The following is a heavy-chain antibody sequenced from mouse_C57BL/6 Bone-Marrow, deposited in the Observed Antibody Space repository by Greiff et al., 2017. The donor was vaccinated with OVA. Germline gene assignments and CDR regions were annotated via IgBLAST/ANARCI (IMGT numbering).Heavy chain of an antibody. Sequence: EVNVVESGGGLVQPGGSLKLSCAASGFTFSDYYMYWVRQTPEKRLEWVAYISNGGGSTYYPDTVKGRFTLSRDNAKNTLYLQMSRMKSEDTAMYYCARHGYYYGSTYAMDYWGQGTSVTVSS. D-gene: IGHD1-1*01. CDR1: GFTFSDYY. J-gene: IGHJ4*01. CDR3: ARHGYYYGSTYAMDY. V-gene: IGHV5-12*01. CDR2: ISNGGGST.